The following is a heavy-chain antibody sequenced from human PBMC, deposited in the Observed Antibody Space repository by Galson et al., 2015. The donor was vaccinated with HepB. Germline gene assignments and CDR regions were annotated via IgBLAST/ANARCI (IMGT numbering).Heavy chain of an antibody. Sequence: SLRLSCAASGFTFSSYAMHWVRQAPGKGLEWVSAISGSGGSRYYADSVKGRFTISRDNSKNTLYLQMNSLRAEDTAVYYCAKDIPMDIVGVPDGGEYDYWGQGTLVTVSS. CDR1: GFTFSSYA. D-gene: IGHD2-2*03. J-gene: IGHJ4*02. CDR3: AKDIPMDIVGVPDGGEYDY. CDR2: ISGSGGSR. V-gene: IGHV3-23*01.